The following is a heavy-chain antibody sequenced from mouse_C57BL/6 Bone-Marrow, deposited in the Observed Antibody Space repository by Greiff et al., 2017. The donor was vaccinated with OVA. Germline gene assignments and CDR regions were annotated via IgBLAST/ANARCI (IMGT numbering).Heavy chain of an antibody. CDR3: ARNLGRLRQKAWFAY. CDR2: IWTGGGT. D-gene: IGHD2-4*01. V-gene: IGHV2-9-1*01. Sequence: VKLVESGPGLVAPSQSLSITCTVSGFSLTSYAISWVRQPPGKGLEWLGVIWTGGGTNYNSALKSRLSIRKDNSKSQVFLKMNSLQTDDTARYYCARNLGRLRQKAWFAYWGQGTLVTVSA. CDR1: GFSLTSYA. J-gene: IGHJ3*01.